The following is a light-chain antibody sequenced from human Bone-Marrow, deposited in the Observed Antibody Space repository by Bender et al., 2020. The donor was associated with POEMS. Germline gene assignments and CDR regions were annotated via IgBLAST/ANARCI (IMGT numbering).Light chain of an antibody. J-gene: IGLJ1*01. V-gene: IGLV1-44*01. Sequence: QSVLTQPPSASGTPGQRVTISCSGGSIGRNPINWYQQLPGTAPRLVIYADDRRPSGVSNRFSGSKSGNTASLTISGLQAEDEADYYCCSYATGGTPYVFGAGTRVTVL. CDR2: ADD. CDR3: CSYATGGTPYV. CDR1: SIGRNP.